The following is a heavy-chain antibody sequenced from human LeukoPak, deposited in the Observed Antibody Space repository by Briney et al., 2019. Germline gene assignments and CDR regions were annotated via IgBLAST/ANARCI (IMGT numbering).Heavy chain of an antibody. CDR1: GYTFTNYA. V-gene: IGHV7-4-1*02. Sequence: ASVKVSCKASGYTFTNYAMNWLRQAPGQGLEWMGWISTHTGYPTYAQGFTGRFVFSLDTSVSTAYLQLSSLKADDTAVYYCARDEGSVPGTFDYWGQGTLVTVSS. CDR2: ISTHTGYP. D-gene: IGHD6-13*01. J-gene: IGHJ4*02. CDR3: ARDEGSVPGTFDY.